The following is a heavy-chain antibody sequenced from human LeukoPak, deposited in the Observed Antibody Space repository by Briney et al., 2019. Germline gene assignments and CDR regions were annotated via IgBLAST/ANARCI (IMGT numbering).Heavy chain of an antibody. CDR2: IIPIFGTA. D-gene: IGHD1-1*01. CDR3: ARTTGIGDDYCYYMDV. Sequence: GASAKVSCKASGGTFSSYAISWVRQAPGQGLEWMGGIIPIFGTANCAQKFQGRVTITTDESTSTAYMELSSLRSEDTAVYYCARTTGIGDDYCYYMDVWGKGTTVTVSS. J-gene: IGHJ6*03. CDR1: GGTFSSYA. V-gene: IGHV1-69*05.